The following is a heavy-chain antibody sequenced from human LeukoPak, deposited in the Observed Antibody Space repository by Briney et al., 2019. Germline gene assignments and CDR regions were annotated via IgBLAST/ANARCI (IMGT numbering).Heavy chain of an antibody. J-gene: IGHJ5*02. CDR3: TRDICGGDCYALFDP. D-gene: IGHD2-21*02. CDR2: LSGSGDNT. CDR1: GFIFSSYA. Sequence: GGSLRLSCAASGFIFSSYAMSWVRQAPGKGLEWVSRLSGSGDNTNYADSVKGRFSISRDNSKNTLYLQMNSLRAEDTAVYYCTRDICGGDCYALFDPWGQGTLVTVSS. V-gene: IGHV3-23*01.